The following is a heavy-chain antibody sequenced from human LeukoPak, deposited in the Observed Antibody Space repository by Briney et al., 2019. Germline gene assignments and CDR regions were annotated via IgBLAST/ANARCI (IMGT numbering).Heavy chain of an antibody. CDR3: VGAPTGFTFAFPPSLES. Sequence: SETLSVTCTFSSYSLSTQNYWAWIRQPPGKPLEWFSTVSHTGSPFYSPSLKSRVTISLDSSINQFSLRLTHVTAADTAVYFCVGAPTGFTFAFPPSLESWGQGVLVTVSS. V-gene: IGHV4-38-2*02. J-gene: IGHJ4*02. D-gene: IGHD3-16*01. CDR2: VSHTGSP. CDR1: SYSLSTQNY.